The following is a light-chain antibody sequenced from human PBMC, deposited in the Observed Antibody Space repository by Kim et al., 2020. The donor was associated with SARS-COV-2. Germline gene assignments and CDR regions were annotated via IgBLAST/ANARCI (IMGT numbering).Light chain of an antibody. V-gene: IGKV3-11*01. J-gene: IGKJ2*01. CDR3: QQRSNWYT. CDR2: DAF. CDR1: QSIGSS. Sequence: LSLAPGESATLSGRASQSIGSSLAWYQHKPGRAPSLIIYDAFNRATGLPPRFSDSGSETDYTLAISRLERGDFAVYFCQQRSNWYTFGQGTKLEI.